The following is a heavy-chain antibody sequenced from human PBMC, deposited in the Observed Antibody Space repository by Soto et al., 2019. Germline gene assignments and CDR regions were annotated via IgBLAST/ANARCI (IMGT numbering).Heavy chain of an antibody. Sequence: PGGSLRLSCAASGFTFSSYWMSWVRQAPGKGLEWVANIKQDGSEKYYVDSVKGRFTISRDNAKNSLYLQMNSLRAEDTAVYYCAREITIFGVVIRKGNYYYYGMDVWGQGTTVTVCS. D-gene: IGHD3-3*01. V-gene: IGHV3-7*01. J-gene: IGHJ6*02. CDR1: GFTFSSYW. CDR2: IKQDGSEK. CDR3: AREITIFGVVIRKGNYYYYGMDV.